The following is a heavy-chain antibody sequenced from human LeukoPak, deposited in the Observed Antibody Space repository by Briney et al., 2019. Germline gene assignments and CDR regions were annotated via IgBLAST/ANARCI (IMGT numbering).Heavy chain of an antibody. D-gene: IGHD3-22*01. CDR2: INHSGST. J-gene: IGHJ4*02. CDR1: GGSFSGYY. Sequence: NPSETLSLTCAVYGGSFSGYYWSWIRQPPGKGLEWIGEINHSGSTNYNPSLKSRVTISVDTSKNQFSLKLSSVTAADTAVYYCARDHGSSGYHDYWGQGTLVTVSS. V-gene: IGHV4-34*01. CDR3: ARDHGSSGYHDY.